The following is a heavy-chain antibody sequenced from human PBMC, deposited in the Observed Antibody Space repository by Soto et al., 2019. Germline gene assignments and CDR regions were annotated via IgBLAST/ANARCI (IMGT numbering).Heavy chain of an antibody. V-gene: IGHV1-2*04. CDR3: ARGSDSSGYYYVDAFDI. Sequence: ASVKVSCKASGYTFTGYYMHWVRQAHGQGLEWMGWINPNSGGTNYAQKFQGWVTMTRDTSISTAYMELSRLRSDDTAVYYCARGSDSSGYYYVDAFDIWGQGTMVTVS. CDR2: INPNSGGT. J-gene: IGHJ3*02. D-gene: IGHD3-22*01. CDR1: GYTFTGYY.